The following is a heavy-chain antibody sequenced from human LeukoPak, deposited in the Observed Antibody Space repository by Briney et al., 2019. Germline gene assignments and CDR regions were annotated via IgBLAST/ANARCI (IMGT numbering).Heavy chain of an antibody. CDR1: GYTFTGYY. J-gene: IGHJ6*03. CDR2: INPNSGGT. V-gene: IGHV1-2*02. Sequence: ASVKVSCKASGYTFTGYYMHWVRQAPGQGLEWMGWINPNSGGTNYAQKFQGRVTMTRDTSDSTAYMDLSSVTSDDTAVYFCARSAGHCSNGICFTDYYMDVWGRGTTVTVSS. CDR3: ARSAGHCSNGICFTDYYMDV. D-gene: IGHD2-8*01.